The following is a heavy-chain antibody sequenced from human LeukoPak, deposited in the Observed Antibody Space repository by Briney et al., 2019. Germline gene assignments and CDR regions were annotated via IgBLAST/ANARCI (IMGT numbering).Heavy chain of an antibody. CDR2: IWNDGSNK. J-gene: IGHJ6*03. CDR1: GFTFSSYG. V-gene: IGHV3-33*06. Sequence: GGSLRLSCAASGFTFSSYGMHWVRQAPGKGLEWVAVIWNDGSNKYYADSVKGRFTISRDNSKNTLYLQMNSLRAEDTAVYYCAKVQTLLGYYYMDVWGKGTTVTVSS. CDR3: AKVQTLLGYYYMDV.